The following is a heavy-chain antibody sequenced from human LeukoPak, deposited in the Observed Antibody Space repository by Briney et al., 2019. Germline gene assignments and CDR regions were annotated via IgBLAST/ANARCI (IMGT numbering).Heavy chain of an antibody. J-gene: IGHJ4*02. D-gene: IGHD6-13*01. Sequence: GGSLRLSCAASGFTFSDFYMSWIRQGPGKGLEWVSYISSSGNTIKYADSVKGRFTISRDNAKNSLYLQMNSLRAEDTAVYYCARSPIAAALFDYWGQGTLVTVSS. CDR2: ISSSGNTI. CDR1: GFTFSDFY. CDR3: ARSPIAAALFDY. V-gene: IGHV3-11*04.